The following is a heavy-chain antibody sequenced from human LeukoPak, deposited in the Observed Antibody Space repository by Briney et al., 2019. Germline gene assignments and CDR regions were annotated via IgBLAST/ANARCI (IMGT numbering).Heavy chain of an antibody. CDR1: GASTSSGGYY. V-gene: IGHV4-31*03. Sequence: SETLSLTCTVSGASTSSGGYYWSWIPQHPGKGLEWIGYIYYSGSTYYNPSLKSRVTISVDTSKNQFSLKLSSVTAADTAVYYCARAAGYCSSTSCFLHNNWFDPWGQGTLVTVSS. D-gene: IGHD2-2*01. CDR2: IYYSGST. CDR3: ARAAGYCSSTSCFLHNNWFDP. J-gene: IGHJ5*02.